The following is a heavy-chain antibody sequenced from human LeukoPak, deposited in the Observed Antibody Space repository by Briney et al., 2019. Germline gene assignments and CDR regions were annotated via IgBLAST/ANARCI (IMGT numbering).Heavy chain of an antibody. CDR1: GGSISSSC. J-gene: IGHJ4*02. CDR3: ARDASGGTRGSGTYYTFFY. Sequence: PSETLSLTCTVSGGSISSSCWSWIRQPPGKGLEWIGYIYYSGSTNYNPSLKSRVTISVDTSKNQFSLKLSAVTAADTAVYYCARDASGGTRGSGTYYTFFYWGQGTLVTVSS. CDR2: IYYSGST. D-gene: IGHD3-10*01. V-gene: IGHV4-59*01.